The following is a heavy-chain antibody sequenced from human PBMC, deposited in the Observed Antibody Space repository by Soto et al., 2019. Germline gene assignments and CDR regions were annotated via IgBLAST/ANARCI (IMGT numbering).Heavy chain of an antibody. D-gene: IGHD6-6*01. CDR1: GYTFTSSG. Sequence: QVQLVQSGGEVKEPGASVKVSCKASGYTFTSSGISWVRQAPGQGLEWMGWISTYNGNTNYAQKLKGRVTMTTDTSPSTAYMELRSLRSDDTAVYYCARNYSGSSWFDPWVQGTLVTVSS. CDR3: ARNYSGSSWFDP. V-gene: IGHV1-18*01. CDR2: ISTYNGNT. J-gene: IGHJ5*02.